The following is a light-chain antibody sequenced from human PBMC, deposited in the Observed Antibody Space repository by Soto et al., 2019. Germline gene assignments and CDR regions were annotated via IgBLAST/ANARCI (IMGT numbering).Light chain of an antibody. J-gene: IGLJ2*01. V-gene: IGLV1-51*01. CDR1: SSNIGNNY. CDR3: ATWDSSMFAVV. Sequence: QSVLTQPPSVSAAPGQKVTISCSGSSSNIGNNYVYWYQQVPGTAPKLLIYDNYTRPSGIPDRFSGSKSGTSATLGITGPQTGDEADYYCATWDSSMFAVVFGGGTKVTVL. CDR2: DNY.